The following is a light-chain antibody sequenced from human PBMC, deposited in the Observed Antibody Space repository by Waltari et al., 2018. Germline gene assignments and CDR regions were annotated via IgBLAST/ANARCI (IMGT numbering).Light chain of an antibody. V-gene: IGKV1-12*01. J-gene: IGKJ4*01. CDR3: QQGNDFPLT. CDR2: DAS. Sequence: DIQMTQSPSSVSASVGDRFTITCRASQDVSRWLAWYQQKAGKAPKFLIYDASTLQSGVPSRFSGSGSGTDFTLTISSLQPEDFATYYCQQGNDFPLTFGGGTKVEI. CDR1: QDVSRW.